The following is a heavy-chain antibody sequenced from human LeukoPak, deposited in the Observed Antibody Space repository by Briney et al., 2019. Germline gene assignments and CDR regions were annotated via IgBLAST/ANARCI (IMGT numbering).Heavy chain of an antibody. CDR2: ISGYNDNT. D-gene: IGHD3-10*01. CDR1: GYTFTSYG. V-gene: IGHV1-18*01. CDR3: ARRSANYYNADF. J-gene: IGHJ4*02. Sequence: ASVKVSCKASGYTFTSYGISWVRQAPGQGLEWMGWISGYNDNTNYAQKFRGRVTMTTDTSTNTAYMELRSLRSDDTAVYYCARRSANYYNADFWGQGTMVTVSS.